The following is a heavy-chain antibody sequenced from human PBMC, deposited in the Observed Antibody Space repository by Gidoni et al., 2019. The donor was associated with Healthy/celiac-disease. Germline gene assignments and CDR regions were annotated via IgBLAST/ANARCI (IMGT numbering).Heavy chain of an antibody. V-gene: IGHV4-34*01. CDR3: ARSRRKAYSSSWYGASIDY. J-gene: IGHJ4*02. CDR1: GGSFSGYY. D-gene: IGHD6-13*01. Sequence: QVQLQQWGAGLLKPSETLSLTCAVYGGSFSGYYWSWIRQPPGKGLEWIGEINHSGSTNYNPSLKSRVTISVDTSKNQFSLKLSSVTAADTAVYYWARSRRKAYSSSWYGASIDYWGQGTLVTVSS. CDR2: INHSGST.